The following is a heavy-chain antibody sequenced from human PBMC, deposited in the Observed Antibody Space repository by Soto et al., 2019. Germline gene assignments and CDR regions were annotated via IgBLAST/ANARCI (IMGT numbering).Heavy chain of an antibody. CDR1: GGTFSSYA. CDR3: ARHVPAAGYYYGMDV. J-gene: IGHJ6*02. D-gene: IGHD2-2*01. Sequence: QGQLVQSGAEVKKPGSSVKVSCKASGGTFSSYAISWVRQAPGQGLEWMGGIIPIFGTANYAQKFQGRVTITADESMSTAYMELRSLRSEDTAVYYCARHVPAAGYYYGMDVWGQGTTGTVSS. CDR2: IIPIFGTA. V-gene: IGHV1-69*12.